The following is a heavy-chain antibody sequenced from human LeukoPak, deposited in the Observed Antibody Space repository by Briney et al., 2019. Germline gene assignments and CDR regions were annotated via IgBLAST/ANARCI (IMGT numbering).Heavy chain of an antibody. CDR1: GFTLSSYG. CDR2: ISYDGSNK. V-gene: IGHV3-30*18. D-gene: IGHD2-2*01. Sequence: PGRSLRLSCAASGFTLSSYGMHWVRQAPGKGLEWVAVISYDGSNKYYADSVKGRFTISRDNSKNTLYLQMNSLRAEDTAVYYCAKASLPAYFDYWGQGTLVTVSS. J-gene: IGHJ4*02. CDR3: AKASLPAYFDY.